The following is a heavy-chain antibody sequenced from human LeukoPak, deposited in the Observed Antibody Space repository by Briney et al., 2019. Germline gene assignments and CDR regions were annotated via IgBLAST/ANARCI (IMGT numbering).Heavy chain of an antibody. CDR2: IYYSGST. CDR1: GGSISSYY. CDR3: ARDPTAYDFWSGQPPYYMDV. D-gene: IGHD3-3*01. V-gene: IGHV4-59*12. J-gene: IGHJ6*03. Sequence: SETLSLTCTVSGGSISSYYWSWIRQPPGKGLEWIGYIYYSGSTNYNPSLKSRVTISVDTSKNQFSLKLSSVTAADTAVYYCARDPTAYDFWSGQPPYYMDVWGKGTTVTVSS.